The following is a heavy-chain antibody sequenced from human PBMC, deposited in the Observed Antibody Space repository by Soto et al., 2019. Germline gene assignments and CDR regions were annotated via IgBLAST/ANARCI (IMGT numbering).Heavy chain of an antibody. D-gene: IGHD5-12*01. CDR1: GDSVSSNSAA. V-gene: IGHV6-1*01. J-gene: IGHJ4*02. CDR2: TYYRSKWYN. CDR3: SRGWLQYRPEPQDATGIMDY. Sequence: SQTLSLTCAISGDSVSSNSAAWNWIRQSPSRGLEWLGRTYYRSKWYNDYAVSVKSRITINPDTSKNQFSLQLNSVTPEDTAVYYCSRGWLQYRPEPQDATGIMDYWGQGTLVTVSS.